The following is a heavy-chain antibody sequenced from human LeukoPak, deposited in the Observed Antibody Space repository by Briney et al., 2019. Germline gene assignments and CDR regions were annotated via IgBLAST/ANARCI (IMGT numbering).Heavy chain of an antibody. D-gene: IGHD3-10*01. V-gene: IGHV1-8*01. Sequence: ASVKVSCKASGYTFTSYDINWVRQATGQGPERMGWMNPSSGNTGYAQRFQGRVTMTRDTSISTAYLELSSLRSEDTAVYYCASHTYYYSSGSFGHWGQGTLVTVSS. CDR3: ASHTYYYSSGSFGH. CDR2: MNPSSGNT. J-gene: IGHJ4*02. CDR1: GYTFTSYD.